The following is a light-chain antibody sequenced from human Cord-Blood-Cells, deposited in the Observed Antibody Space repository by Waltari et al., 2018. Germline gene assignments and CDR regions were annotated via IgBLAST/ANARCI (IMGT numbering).Light chain of an antibody. CDR2: LGS. CDR1: QSLLHSTVYNY. Sequence: DIVMTQSPLSLPVTPGEPASISCRSSQSLLHSTVYNYLDWNLQKPGQSPQLLIYLGSNRASGVPDRFSGSGSGTDFTLKISRVEAEDVGVYYCMQALQTPFTFGPGTKVDIK. CDR3: MQALQTPFT. J-gene: IGKJ3*01. V-gene: IGKV2-28*01.